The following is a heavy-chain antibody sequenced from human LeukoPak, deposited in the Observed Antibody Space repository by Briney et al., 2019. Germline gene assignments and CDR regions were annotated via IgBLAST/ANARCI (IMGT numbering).Heavy chain of an antibody. CDR3: ATVSHLVGATVGYYYGMDV. CDR1: GGSISSGGYY. J-gene: IGHJ6*02. V-gene: IGHV4-31*03. Sequence: SQTLSLTCTVSGGSISSGGYYWSWIRQHPGKGLEWIGYIYYSGSTYYNPSLKSRVTISVDTSKNQFSLKLSSVTAADTAVYYCATVSHLVGATVGYYYGMDVWGQGTTVTVSS. CDR2: IYYSGST. D-gene: IGHD1-26*01.